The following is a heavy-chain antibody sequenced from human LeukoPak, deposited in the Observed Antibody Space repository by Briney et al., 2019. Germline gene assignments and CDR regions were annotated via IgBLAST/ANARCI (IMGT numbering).Heavy chain of an antibody. CDR1: GYTFTGYY. J-gene: IGHJ4*02. D-gene: IGHD3-10*01. CDR2: INPNSGGT. Sequence: GASVKVSCKASGYTFTGYYMHWVRQAPGQGLEWMGWINPNSGGTNYAQKFQGRVTMTRDTSISTAYMELSRLRSDDTAVYYCATEHDYSGSGSYSVRYFGYWGQGTLVTVSS. V-gene: IGHV1-2*02. CDR3: ATEHDYSGSGSYSVRYFGY.